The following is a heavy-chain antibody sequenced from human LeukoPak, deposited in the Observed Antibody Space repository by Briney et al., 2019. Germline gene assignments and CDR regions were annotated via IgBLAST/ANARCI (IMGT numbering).Heavy chain of an antibody. CDR2: ISGSGGST. CDR1: GFTFSSYA. V-gene: IGHV3-23*01. Sequence: GGSLRLSCAASGFTFSSYAVSWVRQAPGKGLEWVSAISGSGGSTYYADSVKGRFTISRDNSKNTLYLQMNSLRAEDTAVYYCAKDPVAAAGPIYFDYWGQGTLVTVSS. J-gene: IGHJ4*02. CDR3: AKDPVAAAGPIYFDY. D-gene: IGHD6-13*01.